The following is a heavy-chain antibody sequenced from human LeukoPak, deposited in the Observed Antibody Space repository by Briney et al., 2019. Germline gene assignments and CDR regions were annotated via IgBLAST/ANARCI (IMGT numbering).Heavy chain of an antibody. CDR3: AKRHTTGWYLFDY. J-gene: IGHJ4*02. V-gene: IGHV3-30*02. CDR2: IRYDGSNK. CDR1: GFTFSSYG. Sequence: PGGSLRLSCAAPGFTFSSYGMHWVRQAPGKGLEGVAFIRYDGSNKYYADSVKGRFTISRDSSKNTLFLEMNSLRVEDTAVYYCAKRHTTGWYLFDYWGQGTLVTVSS. D-gene: IGHD6-19*01.